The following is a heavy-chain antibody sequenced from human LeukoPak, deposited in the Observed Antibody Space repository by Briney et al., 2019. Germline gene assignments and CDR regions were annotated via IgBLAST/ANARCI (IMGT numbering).Heavy chain of an antibody. V-gene: IGHV1-46*01. D-gene: IGHD4-17*01. CDR3: ARAYDYGDPRFDP. J-gene: IGHJ5*02. Sequence: GASVKVSCKASGYTFTNYYTHWVRQAPGQGLEWMGIINPVGGSTSYAQKFQGRVTMIRDTSTSTVYMELNSLRSEDTAVYYCARAYDYGDPRFDPWGQGTLVTVSS. CDR1: GYTFTNYY. CDR2: INPVGGST.